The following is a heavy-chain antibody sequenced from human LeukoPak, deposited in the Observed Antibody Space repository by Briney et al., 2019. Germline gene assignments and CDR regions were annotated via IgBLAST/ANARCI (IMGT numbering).Heavy chain of an antibody. V-gene: IGHV3-21*01. J-gene: IGHJ4*02. CDR1: GFTFSSYS. CDR2: ISSSSSYI. CDR3: ARDLGYSGCERLDY. D-gene: IGHD5-12*01. Sequence: PGGSLRLSCAASGFTFSSYSMNWVRQAPGKGLEWVSSISSSSSYIYYADSVKGRFTISRDNAKNSLYLQMNSLRAEDTAVYYCARDLGYSGCERLDYWGQGTLVTVSS.